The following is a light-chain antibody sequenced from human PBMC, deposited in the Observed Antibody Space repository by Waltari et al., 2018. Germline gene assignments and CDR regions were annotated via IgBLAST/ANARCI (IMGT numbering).Light chain of an antibody. CDR2: DAS. Sequence: IVLTQSPATLSLSPGERATLSCRASQSLSSYVAWYQQKPGQAPRLLIYDASNRATGIPARFSGSGSGTDFTLTISSLEPEDFAVYYCQQRSNWPPYTFGQGTKLEIK. V-gene: IGKV3-11*01. CDR1: QSLSSY. CDR3: QQRSNWPPYT. J-gene: IGKJ2*01.